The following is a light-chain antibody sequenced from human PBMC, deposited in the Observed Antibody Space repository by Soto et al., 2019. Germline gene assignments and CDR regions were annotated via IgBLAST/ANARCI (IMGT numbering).Light chain of an antibody. Sequence: NFMLTQPHSVSESPGKTVTFSCTRSSGSIASNYVQWYQQRPGSAPTTVIYEDNQRPSGVPDRFSGSIDSSSNSASLTISGLKTEDEADYYCQSYDSSSLWVFGGGTKVTVL. CDR3: QSYDSSSLWV. CDR2: EDN. J-gene: IGLJ3*02. V-gene: IGLV6-57*03. CDR1: SGSIASNY.